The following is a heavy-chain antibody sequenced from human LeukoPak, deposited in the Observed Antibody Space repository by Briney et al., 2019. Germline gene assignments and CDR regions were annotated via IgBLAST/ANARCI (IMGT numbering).Heavy chain of an antibody. V-gene: IGHV4-39*01. J-gene: IGHJ4*02. CDR3: ARQGDSNGYSTLDY. CDR1: GDSVSRSTYY. D-gene: IGHD3-22*01. CDR2: IYYSETT. Sequence: SETLSLTCTVSGDSVSRSTYYRGWIRQPPGKGLEWIGTIYYSETTYYNPSLKSRVTISVDSSKNQFSLKVTSVTATDTAVYYCARQGDSNGYSTLDYWGQGILVTVSS.